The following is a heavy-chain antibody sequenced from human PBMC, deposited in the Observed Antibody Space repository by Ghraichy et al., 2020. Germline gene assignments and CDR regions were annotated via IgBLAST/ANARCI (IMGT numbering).Heavy chain of an antibody. Sequence: SETLSLTCAVYGGSFSGYYWSWIRQPPGKGLEWIGEINHSGSTNYNPSLKSRVTISVDTSKNQFSLKLSSVTAADTAVYYCARESGAGTAHWYFDLWGRGTLVTVSS. CDR2: INHSGST. D-gene: IGHD6-19*01. CDR1: GGSFSGYY. CDR3: ARESGAGTAHWYFDL. V-gene: IGHV4-34*01. J-gene: IGHJ2*01.